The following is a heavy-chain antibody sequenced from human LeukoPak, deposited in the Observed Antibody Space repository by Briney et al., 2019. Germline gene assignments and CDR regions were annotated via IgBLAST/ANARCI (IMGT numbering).Heavy chain of an antibody. J-gene: IGHJ4*02. Sequence: GGSLRLSCAASGFTFSSYGMHWVRQAPGKGLEWVAFIRYDGSNKYYADSVKGRFTISRDNSKNTLYQQMNSLRAEDTAVYYCAKDGNSGYDFYFFDYWGQGTLVTVSS. CDR3: AKDGNSGYDFYFFDY. V-gene: IGHV3-30*02. CDR1: GFTFSSYG. CDR2: IRYDGSNK. D-gene: IGHD5-12*01.